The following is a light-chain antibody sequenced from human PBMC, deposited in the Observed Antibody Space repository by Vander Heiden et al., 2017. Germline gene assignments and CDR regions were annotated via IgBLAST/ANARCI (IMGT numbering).Light chain of an antibody. CDR1: QSIRSY. CDR3: QQSYSTPYT. J-gene: IGKJ2*01. CDR2: DAS. Sequence: DIQMTQSPSSLSASVGDRVTITCRASQSIRSYLNWYQQKPGKAPNLLIYDASSLQSGVPSRFSGSRSGTDFTLTISSLQPEDFATYYCQQSYSTPYTFGQGTKLEIK. V-gene: IGKV1-39*01.